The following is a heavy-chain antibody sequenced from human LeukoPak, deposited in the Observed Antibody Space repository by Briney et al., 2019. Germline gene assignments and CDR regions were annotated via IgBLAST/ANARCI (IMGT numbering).Heavy chain of an antibody. V-gene: IGHV1-18*01. J-gene: IGHJ6*02. CDR2: ISAYNGNT. Sequence: GASVKVSCKASGYTFISYGISWVRQAPGQGLEWMGWISAYNGNTNYAQKLQGRVTMTTDTSTSTAYMELRSLRSDDTAVYYCARDSLRFLEWLSDYYYGMDVWGQGTTVTVSS. CDR1: GYTFISYG. CDR3: ARDSLRFLEWLSDYYYGMDV. D-gene: IGHD3-3*01.